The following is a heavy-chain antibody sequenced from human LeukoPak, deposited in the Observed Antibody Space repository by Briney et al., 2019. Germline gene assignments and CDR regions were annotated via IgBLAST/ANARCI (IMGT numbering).Heavy chain of an antibody. V-gene: IGHV3-23*01. CDR1: GFTFSSYA. CDR2: ISGSGGST. J-gene: IGHJ3*02. Sequence: GGSLRLSCAASGFTFSSYAMSWARQAPGKGLEWVSAISGSGGSTYYADSVKGRFTISRDNSKNTLYLQMNSLRAEDTAVYYCASRSVRYFDWTSDAFDIWGQGTMVSVSS. D-gene: IGHD3-9*01. CDR3: ASRSVRYFDWTSDAFDI.